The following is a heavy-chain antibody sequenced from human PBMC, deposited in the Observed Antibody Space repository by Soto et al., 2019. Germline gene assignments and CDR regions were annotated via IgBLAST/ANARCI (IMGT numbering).Heavy chain of an antibody. D-gene: IGHD6-6*01. J-gene: IGHJ3*02. CDR1: GGTFSSYA. CDR3: ARDKLGQLGPTNAFDI. Sequence: QVQLVQSGAEVKKPGSSVKVSCKASGGTFSSYAISWVRQAPGQGLEWMGGIIPIFGTANNAQKLQGRVTITADESTSTAYMELSSLRSEDTAVYYCARDKLGQLGPTNAFDIWGQGTMVTVSS. CDR2: IIPIFGTA. V-gene: IGHV1-69*01.